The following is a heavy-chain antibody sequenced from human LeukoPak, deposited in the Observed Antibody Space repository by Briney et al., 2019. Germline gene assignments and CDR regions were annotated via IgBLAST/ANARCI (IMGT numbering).Heavy chain of an antibody. CDR3: TIENYYYFYGMDV. Sequence: KSGGSLRLSCAASGFTLRHAWMSWVRQGPGKGLEWVGRTKTNADGGTADYAAPVKGRFTISRDDSKNTLHLQMNSLKTEDAAVYYCTIENYYYFYGMDVGAKGPRSPSP. J-gene: IGHJ6*02. V-gene: IGHV3-15*01. CDR2: TKTNADGGTA. CDR1: GFTLRHAW.